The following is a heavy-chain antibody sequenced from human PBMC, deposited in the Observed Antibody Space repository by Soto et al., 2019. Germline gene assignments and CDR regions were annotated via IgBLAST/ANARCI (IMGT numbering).Heavy chain of an antibody. Sequence: GSLRLSCAASGFTFSGHWMHWVRQAPGRGLVWVSHINNDGSDRTYADSVKGRFTISRDNTKNTLHLQMDSLRAEDTAVYYCVRGSGGFDYWAQGTLVTVSS. D-gene: IGHD6-25*01. J-gene: IGHJ4*02. CDR2: INNDGSDR. CDR1: GFTFSGHW. CDR3: VRGSGGFDY. V-gene: IGHV3-74*01.